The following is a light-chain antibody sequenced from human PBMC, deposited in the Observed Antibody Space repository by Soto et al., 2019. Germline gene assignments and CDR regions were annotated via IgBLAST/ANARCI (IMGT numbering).Light chain of an antibody. CDR1: SSNIGGNS. CDR2: DDN. Sequence: QSVMTQPPSVSEAPGQKGTISCSGSSSNIGGNSVSWYQQLPGTAPKLLIYDDNKRPSGIPDRFSGSKSGTSATLGITGFQTGDEADYYCGSWDSSLSAYVFGTGTKVTVL. J-gene: IGLJ1*01. V-gene: IGLV1-51*01. CDR3: GSWDSSLSAYV.